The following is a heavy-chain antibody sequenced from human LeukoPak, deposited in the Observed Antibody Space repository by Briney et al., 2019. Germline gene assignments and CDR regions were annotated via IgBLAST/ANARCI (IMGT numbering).Heavy chain of an antibody. CDR2: ISGIGGST. Sequence: PGGSLRLSCAASGFTFSSYAMSWVRQAPGKGLEWVSAISGIGGSTYYADSVKGRFTISRDNSKNTLYLQMNSLRAEDTAVYYCARAILSMVRGVKVLYYFDYWGQGTLVTVSS. V-gene: IGHV3-23*01. CDR3: ARAILSMVRGVKVLYYFDY. CDR1: GFTFSSYA. D-gene: IGHD3-10*01. J-gene: IGHJ4*02.